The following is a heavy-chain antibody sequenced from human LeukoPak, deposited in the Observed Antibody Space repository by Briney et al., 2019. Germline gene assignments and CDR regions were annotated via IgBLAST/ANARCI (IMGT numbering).Heavy chain of an antibody. V-gene: IGHV3-23*01. CDR1: GFTFSSYA. Sequence: GGSLRLSCAASGFTFSSYAMSWVRQAPGKGLEWVSAISGSAGSTYYADSVKGRFTTSRDNAKNLLSLQVNSLRADDTAVYYCARVGSIAAAGTPDYWGQGTLVTVSS. CDR3: ARVGSIAAAGTPDY. CDR2: ISGSAGST. D-gene: IGHD6-13*01. J-gene: IGHJ4*02.